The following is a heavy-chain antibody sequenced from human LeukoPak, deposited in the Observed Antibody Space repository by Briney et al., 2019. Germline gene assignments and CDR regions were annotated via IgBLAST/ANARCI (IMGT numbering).Heavy chain of an antibody. Sequence: SETLSLTCTVSGFSLSSGYYWGWIRQSPGKGLEWIGSNYHGGSSHYNPSLKSRVTISIDTSKNQFSLKLTSVTAADTAVYYCARQTGSGLFILPGGQGTLVTVSS. V-gene: IGHV4-38-2*02. CDR3: ARQTGSGLFILP. D-gene: IGHD3/OR15-3a*01. CDR1: GFSLSSGYY. J-gene: IGHJ4*02. CDR2: NYHGGSS.